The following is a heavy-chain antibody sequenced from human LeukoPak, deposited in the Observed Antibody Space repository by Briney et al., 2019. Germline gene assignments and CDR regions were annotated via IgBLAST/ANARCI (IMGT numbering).Heavy chain of an antibody. CDR1: GFTFSNYA. J-gene: IGHJ2*01. CDR3: AKGPAPYCSGGTFYSPYWYFDL. D-gene: IGHD2-15*01. V-gene: IGHV3-23*01. CDR2: ITNNATRT. Sequence: PGGSLRLSCAASGFTFSNYAMSWVRQAPGKGLEWVSSITNNATRTNYADSVKGRFSVSRDNSKNTLYLQVNSLRAEDTAVYYCAKGPAPYCSGGTFYSPYWYFDLWGRGTLVTVSS.